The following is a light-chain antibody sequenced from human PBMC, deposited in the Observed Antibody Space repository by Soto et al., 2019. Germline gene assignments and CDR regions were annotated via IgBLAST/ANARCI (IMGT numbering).Light chain of an antibody. Sequence: IQLTQSPSSLSVSIGVRVTINCRASQGLSSYLNWYRQKPGKAPQLLIYSASTLQPGVPSRFSGIGSETDFTLTISSLQSEDLATYYCQQSHRTPYTFGQGTKLEL. V-gene: IGKV1-39*01. J-gene: IGKJ2*01. CDR1: QGLSSY. CDR2: SAS. CDR3: QQSHRTPYT.